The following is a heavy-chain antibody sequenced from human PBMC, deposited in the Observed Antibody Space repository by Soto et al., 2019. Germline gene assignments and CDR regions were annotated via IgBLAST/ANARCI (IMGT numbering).Heavy chain of an antibody. Sequence: EVQLVESGGGLVKPGGSLRLSCAASGFTFSSYSMNWVRQAPGKGLEWVSSISSSSSYIYYADSVKGRFTISSDNAKNSLYLQMNSLRAEDTAVYYCARDQYHYDIYGGFDYWGQGTLVTVSS. CDR2: ISSSSSYI. CDR3: ARDQYHYDIYGGFDY. J-gene: IGHJ4*02. D-gene: IGHD3-9*01. V-gene: IGHV3-21*01. CDR1: GFTFSSYS.